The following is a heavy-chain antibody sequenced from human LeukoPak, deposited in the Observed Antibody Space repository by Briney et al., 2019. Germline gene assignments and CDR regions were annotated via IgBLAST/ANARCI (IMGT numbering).Heavy chain of an antibody. D-gene: IGHD4-23*01. CDR1: GGSFSGYY. Sequence: SETLSLTCAVYGGSFSGYYWSWIRQPPGKGLEWIGEINNSGRTNYNPSLKSRVTISVDTSKNQFSLKLSSVTVADTAVYYCARGRWAAFDIWGQGTMVTVSS. CDR3: ARGRWAAFDI. V-gene: IGHV4-34*01. CDR2: INNSGRT. J-gene: IGHJ3*02.